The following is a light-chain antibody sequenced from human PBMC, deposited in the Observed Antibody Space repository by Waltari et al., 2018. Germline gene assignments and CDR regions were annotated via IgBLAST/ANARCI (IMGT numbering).Light chain of an antibody. CDR1: SSDIGSYNL. CDR3: CSYAGLNSWV. J-gene: IGLJ3*02. CDR2: EDT. V-gene: IGLV2-23*01. Sequence: QSAPTQPASVSGSPGQSITIPCTGTSSDIGSYNLVSWYQQHPGKAPKLIIYEDTKRPTGVSNRFSGSKSGNTASLTISGLQLEDETHYFCCSYAGLNSWVFGGGTKLTVL.